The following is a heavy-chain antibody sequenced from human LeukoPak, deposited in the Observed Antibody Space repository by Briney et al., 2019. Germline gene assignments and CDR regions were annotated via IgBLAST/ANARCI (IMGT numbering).Heavy chain of an antibody. D-gene: IGHD3-22*01. V-gene: IGHV1-2*02. CDR3: ARVATYYDSSGQFDY. J-gene: IGHJ4*02. CDR2: INPNSGGT. CDR1: GYTFTGYY. Sequence: GASVKVSCKASGYTFTGYYMHWVRQAPGQGLEWMGWINPNSGGTNYAQKFQGRVTMTRDTSISTAYMELSRLRSDDTAVYYCARVATYYDSSGQFDYWGQGTLVTVSP.